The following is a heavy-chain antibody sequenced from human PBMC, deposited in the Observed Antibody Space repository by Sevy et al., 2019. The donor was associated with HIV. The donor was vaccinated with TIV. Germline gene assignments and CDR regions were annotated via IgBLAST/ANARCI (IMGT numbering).Heavy chain of an antibody. CDR3: TKEAAAGTRYWFDP. Sequence: SETLSLTCAVSGYSINSGYYWGWIRQPPGKGLEWIGSISHSGSTYYNPSLKSRLTISIDTSRNQFSLKLTSVTAADTAVYYCTKEAAAGTRYWFDPWGQGTLVTVSS. J-gene: IGHJ5*02. CDR1: GYSINSGYY. D-gene: IGHD6-13*01. V-gene: IGHV4-38-2*02. CDR2: ISHSGST.